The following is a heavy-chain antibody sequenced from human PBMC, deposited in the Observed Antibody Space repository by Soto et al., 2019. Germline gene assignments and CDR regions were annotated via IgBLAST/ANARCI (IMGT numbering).Heavy chain of an antibody. D-gene: IGHD3-16*02. Sequence: GESLSLSCTVSGFLFQDYAMHWVRQAPGKGLEWVSGFSWNSGSIGYAESVKGRFIISRDNAKNSLYLQINNLRPEDTAVYFCAKGSGGRYLQPLDHWGQGTLVTVSS. CDR3: AKGSGGRYLQPLDH. CDR1: GFLFQDYA. J-gene: IGHJ4*02. V-gene: IGHV3-9*01. CDR2: FSWNSGSI.